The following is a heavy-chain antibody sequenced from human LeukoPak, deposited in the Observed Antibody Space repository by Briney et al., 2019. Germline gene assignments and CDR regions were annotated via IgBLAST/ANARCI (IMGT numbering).Heavy chain of an antibody. D-gene: IGHD3-16*02. J-gene: IGHJ3*02. CDR2: IYYSGST. Sequence: SETLSLTCTVSGGSISSYYWSWIRQPPGKGLEWIGYIYYSGSTNYSPSLKSRVTISVDTSKNQFSLKLSSVTAADTAVYYCARDLGWLSYAFDIWGQGTMVTVSS. V-gene: IGHV4-59*01. CDR3: ARDLGWLSYAFDI. CDR1: GGSISSYY.